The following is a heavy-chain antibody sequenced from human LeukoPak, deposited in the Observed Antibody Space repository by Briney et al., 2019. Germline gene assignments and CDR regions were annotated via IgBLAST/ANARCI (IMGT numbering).Heavy chain of an antibody. D-gene: IGHD3-22*01. Sequence: GGSLRLSCAASGFTFSSYWMHWVRQAPGKGLVWVSRINSDGSSTTYADSVKGRFTISRDNAKNTLYLQMNSLRAEDTAVYYCARAPYYYDTSGFLIWGQGTMVTVSS. CDR2: INSDGSST. V-gene: IGHV3-74*01. J-gene: IGHJ3*02. CDR1: GFTFSSYW. CDR3: ARAPYYYDTSGFLI.